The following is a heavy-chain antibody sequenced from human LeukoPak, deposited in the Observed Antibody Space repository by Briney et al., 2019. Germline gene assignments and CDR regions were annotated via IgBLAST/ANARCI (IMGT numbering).Heavy chain of an antibody. CDR3: TRDALFGSGRTHLDF. V-gene: IGHV3-7*04. CDR1: GFTFSRSW. CDR2: IKHDGSEA. Sequence: PGGSLRLSCAASGFTFSRSWMSWVRQAPGKGLEWVANIKHDGSEAHYVDSVKGRFTISRDNAKNSLSLQMNSLNVDDTGVYFCTRDALFGSGRTHLDFWSQGTLVSVSS. J-gene: IGHJ4*02. D-gene: IGHD3-10*01.